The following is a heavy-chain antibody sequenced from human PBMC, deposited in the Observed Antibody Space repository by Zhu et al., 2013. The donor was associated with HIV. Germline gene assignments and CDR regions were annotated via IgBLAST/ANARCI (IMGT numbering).Heavy chain of an antibody. J-gene: IGHJ2*01. Sequence: QVQLVQSGPEVKKPGSSVKVSCKSSGSTFSSYAFSWVRQAPGQGLEWMGDVVPVLGTDNYSPRFRGRVTITADETTRTAYMDLSGLRSEDTAVYYCARDGVPYYYDSSGYYSGWYFDLWGRGTLVTVSS. CDR3: ARDGVPYYYDSSGYYSGWYFDL. CDR2: VVPVLGTD. V-gene: IGHV1-69*01. D-gene: IGHD3-22*01. CDR1: GSTFSSYA.